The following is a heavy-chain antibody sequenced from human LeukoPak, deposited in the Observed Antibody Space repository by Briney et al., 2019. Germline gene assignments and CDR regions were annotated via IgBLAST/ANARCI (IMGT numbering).Heavy chain of an antibody. CDR3: ARHTYYDILTGYSRSRWFDP. CDR2: IYYSGST. D-gene: IGHD3-9*01. V-gene: IGHV4-39*01. J-gene: IGHJ5*02. Sequence: PSETLSLTCTVSGGSISSSGYYWGWIRQPPGKGLEWIASIYYSGSTYYNPSLKSRVTISVDSSKNQSSLKLSSVTAADTAVYYCARHTYYDILTGYSRSRWFDPWGQGTLVTVSS. CDR1: GGSISSSGYY.